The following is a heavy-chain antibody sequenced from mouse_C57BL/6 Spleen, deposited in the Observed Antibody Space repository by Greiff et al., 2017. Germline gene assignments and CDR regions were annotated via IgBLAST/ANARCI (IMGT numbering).Heavy chain of an antibody. J-gene: IGHJ1*03. V-gene: IGHV5-15*01. CDR1: GFTFSDYG. Sequence: EVKVVESGGGLVQPGGSLKLSCAASGFTFSDYGMAWVRQAPRKGPEWVAFISNLAYSIYYADPVTGRFTISIENAKNTLYLEMSSLRSEDTAMYYCARRPTTVVATDWYFDVWGTGTTVTVSS. CDR2: ISNLAYSI. CDR3: ARRPTTVVATDWYFDV. D-gene: IGHD1-1*01.